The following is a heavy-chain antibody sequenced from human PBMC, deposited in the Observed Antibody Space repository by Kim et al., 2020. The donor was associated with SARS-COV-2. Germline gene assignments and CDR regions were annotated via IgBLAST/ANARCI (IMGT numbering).Heavy chain of an antibody. D-gene: IGHD2-8*01. V-gene: IGHV4-34*01. J-gene: IGHJ6*04. CDR3: ATSSCANSVYYGMDV. CDR1: GASISDYY. Sequence: SETLSLTCVVYGASISDYYWNWIRQSPGKGLEWIGEVNPSGSANYNPSLKSRVSTFTDTSRKQFSLKLTSVTAADTAIYYCATSSCANSVYYGMDVWGDGTTVTVSS. CDR2: VNPSGSA.